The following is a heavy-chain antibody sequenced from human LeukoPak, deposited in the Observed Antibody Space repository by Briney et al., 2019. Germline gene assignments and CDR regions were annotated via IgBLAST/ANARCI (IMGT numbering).Heavy chain of an antibody. CDR3: ARHDYDLLTGYTINWSDP. CDR2: ILYSGIT. J-gene: IGHJ5*02. CDR1: SGSINSGTHY. V-gene: IGHV4-39*01. Sequence: PSETLSLTCTVSSGSINSGTHYWGWVRQPPGKGLEWIGSILYSGITFYNPSLKSRVTVSIDTSKNQFSLKLNSVTAADTAVYYCARHDYDLLTGYTINWSDPWGQGTLATVSS. D-gene: IGHD3-9*01.